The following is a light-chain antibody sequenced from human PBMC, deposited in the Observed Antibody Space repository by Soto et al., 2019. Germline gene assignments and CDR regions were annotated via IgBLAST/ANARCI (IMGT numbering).Light chain of an antibody. J-gene: IGKJ4*01. V-gene: IGKV3-11*01. Sequence: EIVLTQSPATLSLSPGERATLSCRASQSVSSYFAWYQQKPGQAPRLLIYDASNRATGIPARFSGSGSGTDFTLTISSLEPEDFAVYYCQQRSNWLTFGGGTKVDI. CDR3: QQRSNWLT. CDR1: QSVSSY. CDR2: DAS.